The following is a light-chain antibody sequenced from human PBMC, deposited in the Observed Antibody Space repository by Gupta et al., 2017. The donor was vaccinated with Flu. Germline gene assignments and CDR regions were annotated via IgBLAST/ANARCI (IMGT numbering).Light chain of an antibody. CDR3: SSYSSITTLHVL. Sequence: QSALTQPGPVSGSTGQWIPIPYTRSRSDIGYYDYVSWSKQHPGKAPKLIICQVSHRPSGVSNRFSGSKTGNTASLTISGRQTEDEADYYCSSYSSITTLHVLFGGGTKLTVL. V-gene: IGLV2-14*01. J-gene: IGLJ2*01. CDR1: RSDIGYYDY. CDR2: QVS.